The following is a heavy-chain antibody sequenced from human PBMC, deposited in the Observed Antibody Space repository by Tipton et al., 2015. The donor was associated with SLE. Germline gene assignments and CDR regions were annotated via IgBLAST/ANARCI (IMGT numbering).Heavy chain of an antibody. Sequence: TLSLTCIVSGDSISNSDHYWGWIRQPPGLGLEWIGIYYSGTTYYNPSLKSRVTMSMDKSKNQFSLRLTSVTAADTAIYYCARDTGAIDYWGQGPLVTVSP. J-gene: IGHJ4*02. CDR3: ARDTGAIDY. CDR2: YYSGTT. CDR1: GDSISNSDHY. V-gene: IGHV4-39*07.